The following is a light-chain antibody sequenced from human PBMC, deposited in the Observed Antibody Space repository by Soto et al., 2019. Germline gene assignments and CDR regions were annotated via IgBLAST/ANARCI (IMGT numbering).Light chain of an antibody. CDR2: GAS. J-gene: IGKJ2*01. CDR1: QSVSSSY. CDR3: QQYSSSPPGYT. Sequence: EIVLTQSPGTLSLSPGERATLSCRASQSVSSSYLAWYQQKPGQAPRLLIYGASSRAPGIPDRFSRSGSGTDFTLTISSLEPEDFAVYYCQQYSSSPPGYTFGQGTKLEIQ. V-gene: IGKV3-20*01.